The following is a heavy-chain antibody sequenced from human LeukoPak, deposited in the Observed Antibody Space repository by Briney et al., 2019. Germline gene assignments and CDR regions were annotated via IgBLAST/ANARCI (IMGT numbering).Heavy chain of an antibody. CDR1: GFTFSIYS. D-gene: IGHD5-24*01. CDR2: ISSSGSYI. J-gene: IGHJ4*02. V-gene: IGHV3-21*01. Sequence: PGGSLRLSCAASGFTFSIYSMNWVRQAPGKGLEWVSSISSSGSYIYYADSLKGRFTISRDNAKNSLYLQMNSLRAEDTAVYYCARDGEMATTTRLLDYWGQGTLVTVSS. CDR3: ARDGEMATTTRLLDY.